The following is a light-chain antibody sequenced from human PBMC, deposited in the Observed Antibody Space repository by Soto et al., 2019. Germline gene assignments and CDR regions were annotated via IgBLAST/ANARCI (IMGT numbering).Light chain of an antibody. V-gene: IGKV3-11*01. J-gene: IGKJ3*01. Sequence: EIVLTQSPATLSLSPGERATLSCRASQSVGSFLAWYQQKSGQAPRLLIYDASNRAPGIPARFSGSGSGTDFTLTISSLEPEDFAVYYCQHRSNWLGTFGPGTKVVIK. CDR2: DAS. CDR3: QHRSNWLGT. CDR1: QSVGSF.